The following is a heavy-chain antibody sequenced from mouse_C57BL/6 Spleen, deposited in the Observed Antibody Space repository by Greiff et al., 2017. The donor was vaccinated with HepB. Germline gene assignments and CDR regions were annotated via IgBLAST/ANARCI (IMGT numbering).Heavy chain of an antibody. CDR3: AIRGGNYWYFDV. V-gene: IGHV1-69*01. CDR2: IDPSDSYT. D-gene: IGHD1-1*02. J-gene: IGHJ1*03. Sequence: QVQLQQPGAELVMPGASVKLSCKASGYTFTSYWMHWVKQRPGQGLEWIGEIDPSDSYTNYNQKFKGKSTLTVDKSSSTAYMQLSSLTSEDSAVYYCAIRGGNYWYFDVWGTGTTVTVSS. CDR1: GYTFTSYW.